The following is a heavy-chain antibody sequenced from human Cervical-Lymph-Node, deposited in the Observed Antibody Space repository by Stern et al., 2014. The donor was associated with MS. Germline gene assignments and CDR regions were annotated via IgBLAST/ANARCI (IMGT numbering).Heavy chain of an antibody. J-gene: IGHJ4*02. CDR1: GGTFRNYA. Sequence: QVQLVESGAEVKKPGSSVKVSCQASGGTFRNYAVSWVRQAPGQGLEWMGGLITVLGTTNYDQNLQCRVTMTTDSSASTAYMDLRIQTSDDTALYYFVRHSSDYYFYPFDSWGQGTLVIVSS. CDR3: VRHSSDYYFYPFDS. V-gene: IGHV1-69*01. D-gene: IGHD3-22*01. CDR2: LITVLGTT.